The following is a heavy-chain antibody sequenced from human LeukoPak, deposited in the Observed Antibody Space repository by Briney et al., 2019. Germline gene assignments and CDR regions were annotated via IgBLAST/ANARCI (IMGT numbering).Heavy chain of an antibody. CDR1: GFIFDDYG. J-gene: IGHJ6*03. V-gene: IGHV3-20*04. CDR2: INWNGGIT. CDR3: AKDPALREVYYYYYMDV. Sequence: PGGSLRLSCAASGFIFDDYGMSWVRQAPGKGLEWVSGINWNGGITGYADSVKGRFTISRDNAKNSLYLQMNSLRAEDTALYYCAKDPALREVYYYYYMDVWGKGTTVTISS. D-gene: IGHD1-26*01.